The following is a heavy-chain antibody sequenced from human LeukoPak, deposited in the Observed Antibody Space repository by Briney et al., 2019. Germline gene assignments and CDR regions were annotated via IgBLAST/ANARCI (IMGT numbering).Heavy chain of an antibody. CDR1: GGSISSYY. J-gene: IGHJ4*02. CDR3: ARVYCSSTSCYVYFDY. D-gene: IGHD2-2*01. Sequence: SETLSLTCTVSGGSISSYYWSWIRQPPGKGLEWIGEINHSGSTNYNPSLKSRVTISVDTSKNQFSLKLSSVTAADTAVHYCARVYCSSTSCYVYFDYWGQGTLVTVSS. CDR2: INHSGST. V-gene: IGHV4-34*01.